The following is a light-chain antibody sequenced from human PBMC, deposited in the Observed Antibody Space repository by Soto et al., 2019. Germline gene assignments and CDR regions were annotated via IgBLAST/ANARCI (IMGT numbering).Light chain of an antibody. V-gene: IGLV1-40*01. J-gene: IGLJ1*01. Sequence: QSVLTQPPSVSGAPRQRVTSSCTGSSSNIGTGYDVYWYQQLPGTAPKLLIYYNSNRPSGVPDRFSGSKSGTSASLAITGLQAEDEADYYCQSYDSSLSEYVFGTGTKVTVL. CDR2: YNS. CDR3: QSYDSSLSEYV. CDR1: SSNIGTGYD.